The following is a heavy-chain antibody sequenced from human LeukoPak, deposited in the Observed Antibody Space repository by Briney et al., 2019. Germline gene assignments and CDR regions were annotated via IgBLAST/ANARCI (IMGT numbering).Heavy chain of an antibody. CDR3: ARVGDVTAFDI. D-gene: IGHD3-16*01. J-gene: IGHJ3*02. V-gene: IGHV3-64*02. Sequence: GGSLRLPCAASGFTFSSYSIYWVRQAPGKGLEHVSAISGDGETTFYADSVKGRFTTSRDNSKNTLYLQMGSLRTEDMAVYYCARVGDVTAFDIWGQGTMVTVSS. CDR1: GFTFSSYS. CDR2: ISGDGETT.